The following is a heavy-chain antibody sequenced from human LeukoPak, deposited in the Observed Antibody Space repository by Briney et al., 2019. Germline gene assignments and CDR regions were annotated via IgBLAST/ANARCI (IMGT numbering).Heavy chain of an antibody. CDR2: INHSGST. CDR3: ARDYDGGFDP. CDR1: GGSFSGYY. J-gene: IGHJ5*02. Sequence: SETLSLTCAVYGGSFSGYYWSWIRQPPGKGLEWIGEINHSGSTNYNLSLKSRVTISVDTSKNQFSLELSSVTAADTAVYYCARDYDGGFDPWGQGTLVTVSS. V-gene: IGHV4-34*01. D-gene: IGHD3-22*01.